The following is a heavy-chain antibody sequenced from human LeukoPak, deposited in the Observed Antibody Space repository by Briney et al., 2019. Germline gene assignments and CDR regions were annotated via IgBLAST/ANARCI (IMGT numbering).Heavy chain of an antibody. D-gene: IGHD5-18*01. CDR1: GYTFTSYG. V-gene: IGHV1-18*01. CDR3: ARLSSRYSYGDY. Sequence: ASVKVSCKASGYTFTSYGISWVRQAPGQGLEWMGWISAYNGNTNYAQKPQGRVTITTDTSTSTAYMELRSLRSDDTAVYYCARLSSRYSYGDYWGQGTLVTVSS. CDR2: ISAYNGNT. J-gene: IGHJ4*02.